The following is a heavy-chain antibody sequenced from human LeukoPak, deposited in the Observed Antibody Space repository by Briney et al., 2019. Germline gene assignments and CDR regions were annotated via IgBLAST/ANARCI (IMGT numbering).Heavy chain of an antibody. V-gene: IGHV3-7*03. D-gene: IGHD2-15*01. CDR2: IKQDGSEK. J-gene: IGHJ4*02. Sequence: AGGSLRLSCAASGFTFSSYWMSWVRQAPGKGLEWVANIKQDGSEKYYVDSVKGRFTISRDNAKNSLYLQMNSLRAEDTAVYYCARTPKYCSGGSCYRFDYWGQGTLVTVSS. CDR3: ARTPKYCSGGSCYRFDY. CDR1: GFTFSSYW.